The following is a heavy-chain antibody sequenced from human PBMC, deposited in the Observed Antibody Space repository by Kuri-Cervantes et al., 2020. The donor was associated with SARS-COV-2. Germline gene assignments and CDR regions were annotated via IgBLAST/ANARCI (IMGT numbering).Heavy chain of an antibody. CDR2: IYYSGST. J-gene: IGHJ2*01. CDR1: GGSISSSSYY. CDR3: ARRFHQYQLPHWYFDL. D-gene: IGHD2-2*01. V-gene: IGHV4-39*01. Sequence: GSLRLSCTVSGGSISSSSYYWGWIRQPPGKGLEWIGSIYYSGSTYYNPSLKSRVTISVDTSKNQFSLKLSSVTAADTAVYCCARRFHQYQLPHWYFDLWGRGTLVTVSS.